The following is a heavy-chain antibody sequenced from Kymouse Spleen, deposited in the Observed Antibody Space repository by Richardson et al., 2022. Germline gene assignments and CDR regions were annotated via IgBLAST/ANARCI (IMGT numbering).Heavy chain of an antibody. CDR3: ARQPMVRGVIPEDFQH. J-gene: IGHJ1*01. V-gene: IGHV4-39*01. CDR1: GGSISSSSYY. D-gene: IGHD3-10*01. CDR2: IYYSGST. Sequence: QLQLQESGPGLVKPSETLSLTCTVSGGSISSSSYYWGWIRQPPGKGLEWIGSIYYSGSTYYNPSLKSRVTISVDTSKNQFSLKLSSVTAADTAVYYCARQPMVRGVIPEDFQHWGQGTLVTVSS.